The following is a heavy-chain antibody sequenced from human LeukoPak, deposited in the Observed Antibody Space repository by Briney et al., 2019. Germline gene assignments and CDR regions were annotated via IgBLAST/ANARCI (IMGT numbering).Heavy chain of an antibody. Sequence: GRSLRLSCAASGFTFSSYGMHWVRQAPGKGLEWVAVISYDGSNKYYADSVKGRFTISRDNSKNTLYLQMNSLRAEDTAVYYCAKDWEEATMMVVVHYHFDYWGQGTLVTVSS. V-gene: IGHV3-30*18. D-gene: IGHD3-22*01. CDR3: AKDWEEATMMVVVHYHFDY. CDR1: GFTFSSYG. J-gene: IGHJ4*02. CDR2: ISYDGSNK.